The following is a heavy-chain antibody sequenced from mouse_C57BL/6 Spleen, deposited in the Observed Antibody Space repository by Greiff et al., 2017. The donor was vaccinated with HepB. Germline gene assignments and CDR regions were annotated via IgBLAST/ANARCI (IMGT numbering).Heavy chain of an antibody. CDR3: ARGDDGYLYAMDY. CDR1: GYTFTSYW. V-gene: IGHV1-69*01. Sequence: VQLQQSGAELVMPGASVKLSCNASGYTFTSYWMHWVKQRPGQGLEWIGEIDHSDSYTNYNQKFKGKSTLTVDKSSSTAYMQLSSRTSEDSAVYYCARGDDGYLYAMDYWGQGTSVTVSS. CDR2: IDHSDSYT. D-gene: IGHD2-3*01. J-gene: IGHJ4*01.